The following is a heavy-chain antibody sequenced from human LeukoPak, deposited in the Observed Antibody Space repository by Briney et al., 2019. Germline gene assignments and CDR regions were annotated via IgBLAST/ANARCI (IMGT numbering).Heavy chain of an antibody. CDR1: GGSFSGYY. V-gene: IGHV4-34*01. Sequence: SETLSLTCAVYGGSFSGYYWSWIRQPPGKGLEWIGEINHSGSANYNPSLKSRVTISVDTSKNQFSLKLSSVTAADTAVYYCARLRKDYWGQGTLVTVSS. D-gene: IGHD4-17*01. CDR2: INHSGSA. J-gene: IGHJ4*02. CDR3: ARLRKDY.